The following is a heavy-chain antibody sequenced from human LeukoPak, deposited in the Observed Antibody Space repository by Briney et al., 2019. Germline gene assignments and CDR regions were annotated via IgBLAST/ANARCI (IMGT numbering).Heavy chain of an antibody. D-gene: IGHD2-8*01. J-gene: IGHJ6*02. CDR3: ARGLVYAMDYYYYGMDV. V-gene: IGHV1-2*06. CDR1: GYTFTGYY. Sequence: GASVKVSCKASGYTFTGYYMHWVRQAPGQGLEWMGRINPNSGGTNYAQKFQGRVTMTRDTSISTAYMELSRLRSDDTAVYYCARGLVYAMDYYYYGMDVWGQGTTVTVSS. CDR2: INPNSGGT.